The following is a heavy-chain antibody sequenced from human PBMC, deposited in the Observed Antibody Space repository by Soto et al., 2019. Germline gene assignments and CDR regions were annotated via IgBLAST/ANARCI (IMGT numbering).Heavy chain of an antibody. CDR2: ISSDGSTK. Sequence: QVQLVESGGGVVQPGRSLRLSCAASGFTFSDYVMHWVRQAPGKGLEWVAVISSDGSTKYYTDSMKGRFTISRDNSKDTLYLQMNNLRAGDTAVYYCARRNSGWSYYFDFWSQGTLVTVSS. CDR1: GFTFSDYV. J-gene: IGHJ4*02. CDR3: ARRNSGWSYYFDF. V-gene: IGHV3-30-3*01. D-gene: IGHD6-19*01.